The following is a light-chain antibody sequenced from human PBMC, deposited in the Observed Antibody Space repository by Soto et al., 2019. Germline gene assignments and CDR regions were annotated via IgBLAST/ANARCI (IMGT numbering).Light chain of an antibody. CDR2: EVS. V-gene: IGLV2-14*01. J-gene: IGLJ1*01. CDR3: SSYTGSNIRYV. CDR1: SNDVGGYNY. Sequence: QSVLTQPPSVSGSPGQSITISCTGTSNDVGGYNYVSWYQHHPGKAPKLMIYEVSDRPSGVSNRFSGSKSGNTASLTISGLQAEDEADYYCSSYTGSNIRYVFGTGTKVTVL.